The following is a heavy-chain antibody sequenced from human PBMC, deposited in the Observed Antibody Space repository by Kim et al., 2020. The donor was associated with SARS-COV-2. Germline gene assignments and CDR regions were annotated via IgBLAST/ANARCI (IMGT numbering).Heavy chain of an antibody. CDR1: GFTFSSYG. J-gene: IGHJ6*02. CDR3: AKDDTHYGSGYGMDV. Sequence: GGSLRLSCAASGFTFSSYGMHWVRQAPGKGLEWVAVISYDGSNKYYADSVKGRFTISRDNSKNTLYLQMNSLRAEDTAVYYCAKDDTHYGSGYGMDVWGQGTTVTVSS. D-gene: IGHD3-10*01. V-gene: IGHV3-30*18. CDR2: ISYDGSNK.